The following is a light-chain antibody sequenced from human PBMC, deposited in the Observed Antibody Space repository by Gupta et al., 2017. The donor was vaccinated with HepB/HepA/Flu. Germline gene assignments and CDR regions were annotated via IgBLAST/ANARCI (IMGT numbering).Light chain of an antibody. CDR1: QNINSK. Sequence: DIQVTQSPFSLSASVGDRVTITCRASQNINSKLNWYQKQPGKAPKLLIYGSSSLQNGVPSRFSGGGFGTEFTLTISSLQPEDFATYYCQQSYRTPPFTFGQGTQVDIK. CDR3: QQSYRTPPFT. CDR2: GSS. V-gene: IGKV1-39*01. J-gene: IGKJ5*01.